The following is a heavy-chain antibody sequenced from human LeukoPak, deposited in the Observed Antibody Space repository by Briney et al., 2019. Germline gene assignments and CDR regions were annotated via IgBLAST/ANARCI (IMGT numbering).Heavy chain of an antibody. CDR1: GYSFSSYG. CDR3: ARGSTAAPNWFDP. Sequence: ASVKVSCKASGYSFSSYGISWVRQAPGQGLEWMGWISAYNGNTNYAQKLQGRVTMTTDTSTSTAYMELRSLRSGDTAVYYCARGSTAAPNWFDPWGQGTLVTVSS. CDR2: ISAYNGNT. V-gene: IGHV1-18*01. J-gene: IGHJ5*02. D-gene: IGHD6-13*01.